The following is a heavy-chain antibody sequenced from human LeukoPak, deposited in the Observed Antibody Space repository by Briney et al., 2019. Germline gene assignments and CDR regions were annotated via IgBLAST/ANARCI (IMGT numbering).Heavy chain of an antibody. D-gene: IGHD3-3*01. V-gene: IGHV4-34*01. Sequence: SETLSLTCAVYGGSFSGYYWSWIRQPPGKGLEWIGEINHSGSTNYNPSLKSRVTISVDTSKNKFSLKLSSVTAADTAVYYCAREHRDFWSGYTYYYYGMDVWGQGTTVTVSS. J-gene: IGHJ6*02. CDR1: GGSFSGYY. CDR2: INHSGST. CDR3: AREHRDFWSGYTYYYYGMDV.